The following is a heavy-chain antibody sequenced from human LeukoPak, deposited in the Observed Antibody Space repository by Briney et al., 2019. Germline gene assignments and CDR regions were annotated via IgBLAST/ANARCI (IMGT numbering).Heavy chain of an antibody. D-gene: IGHD3-3*01. CDR1: GFTFSSYW. CDR3: ARAGITIFGPSV. V-gene: IGHV3-74*01. J-gene: IGHJ4*02. Sequence: GGSLRLSCAASGFTFSSYWMHWVRQAPGKGLVGVSRINSDGSSTSYADSVKGRFTISRDNAKNTLYLQMNSLRAEDTAVYYCARAGITIFGPSVWGQGTLVTVSS. CDR2: INSDGSST.